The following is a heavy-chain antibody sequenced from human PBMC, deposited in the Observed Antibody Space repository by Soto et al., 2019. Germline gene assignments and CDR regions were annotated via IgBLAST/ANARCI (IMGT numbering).Heavy chain of an antibody. D-gene: IGHD3-16*02. CDR3: ARGTGNTFGGVIVMDY. CDR1: GGTFSSYT. CDR2: IIPILGIA. Sequence: QVQLVQSGAEVKKPGSSVKVSCKASGGTFSSYTISWVRQAPGQGLEWMGRIIPILGIANYAQKFQGRVTITXXKXTXXADMELSSLRSEDTAVYYCARGTGNTFGGVIVMDYWGQGTLVTVSS. V-gene: IGHV1-69*02. J-gene: IGHJ4*02.